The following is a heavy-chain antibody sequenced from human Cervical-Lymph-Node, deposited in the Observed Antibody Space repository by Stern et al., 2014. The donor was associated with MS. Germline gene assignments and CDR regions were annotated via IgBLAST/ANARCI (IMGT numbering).Heavy chain of an antibody. CDR3: TRDGSYRTVYYYYGMDV. CDR1: GFTFSDHY. Sequence: VQLVESGGGLVQPGGSLRLSCAASGFTFSDHYLDWVRQAPGKGLEWVGRSTKRGNNYTTEYAASVKGRFTISRDDSENSLYLLMNSLKTEDTAVYYCTRDGSYRTVYYYYGMDVWGQGTTVTVSS. CDR2: STKRGNNYTT. V-gene: IGHV3-72*01. D-gene: IGHD2-8*02. J-gene: IGHJ6*02.